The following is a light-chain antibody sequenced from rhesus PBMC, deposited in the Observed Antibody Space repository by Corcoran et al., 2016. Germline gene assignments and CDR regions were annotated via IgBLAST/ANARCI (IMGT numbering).Light chain of an antibody. Sequence: DIQMTQSPSSLSASVGDRVTITCRSSQDISYWLAWYQQKPGKAPKLLIYKAYNLEAGVPLRLSGSGSGTDFTLTIGSLQPEALATYYYRQHDNSPLTFGGGTKVELK. CDR3: RQHDNSPLT. CDR2: KAY. V-gene: IGKV1-69*01. J-gene: IGKJ4*01. CDR1: QDISYW.